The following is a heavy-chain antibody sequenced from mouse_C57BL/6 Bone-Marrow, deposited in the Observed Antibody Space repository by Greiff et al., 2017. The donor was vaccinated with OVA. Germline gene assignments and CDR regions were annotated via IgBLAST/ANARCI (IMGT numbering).Heavy chain of an antibody. Sequence: EVQGVESGGGLVKPGGSLKLSCAASGFTFSDYGMHWVRQAPEKGLVWVAYISSGSSTIYYADTVKGRFTITRDNAKNTRFLQMTSLRSEDTAMDYCAGAIYYECDGAWGAYWGQGTLVTVSA. CDR1: GFTFSDYG. J-gene: IGHJ3*01. CDR2: ISSGSSTI. V-gene: IGHV5-17*01. D-gene: IGHD2-4*01. CDR3: AGAIYYECDGAWGAY.